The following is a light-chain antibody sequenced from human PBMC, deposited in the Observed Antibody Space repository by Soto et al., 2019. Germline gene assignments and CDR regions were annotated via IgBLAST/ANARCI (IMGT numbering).Light chain of an antibody. CDR1: QGVSRD. Sequence: EIKMTQSPDTLSVSPGERVALSCRASQGVSRDLAWYQQKPGQAPRLLIYNASTRATGIPARFCGTGSGTEFTLTISSVQSEDFALYYCQQYNDWPRTFGQGSKVEIK. J-gene: IGKJ1*01. CDR2: NAS. V-gene: IGKV3-15*01. CDR3: QQYNDWPRT.